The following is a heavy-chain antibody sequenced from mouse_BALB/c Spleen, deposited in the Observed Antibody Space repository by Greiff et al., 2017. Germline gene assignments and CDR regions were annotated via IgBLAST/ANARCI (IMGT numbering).Heavy chain of an antibody. Sequence: DVKLVESGGGLVQPGGSRKLSCAASGFTFSSFGMHWVRQAPEKGLEWVAYISSGSSTIYYADTVKGRFTISRDNPKNTLFLQMTSLRSEDTAMYYCAREGLGFDYWGQGTTLTVSS. CDR3: AREGLGFDY. J-gene: IGHJ2*01. D-gene: IGHD3-1*01. V-gene: IGHV5-17*02. CDR1: GFTFSSFG. CDR2: ISSGSSTI.